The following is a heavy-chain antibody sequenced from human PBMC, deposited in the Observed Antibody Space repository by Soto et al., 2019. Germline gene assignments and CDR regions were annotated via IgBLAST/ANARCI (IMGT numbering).Heavy chain of an antibody. CDR2: IYTSASI. CDR1: GADINTYS. J-gene: IGHJ6*02. D-gene: IGHD6-19*01. CDR3: ARDREAGYNFYYGMDV. V-gene: IGHV4-4*07. Sequence: PSETLSLTCSVSGADINTYSWTWIRQPAGKGLEWIGRIYTSASINYNPSLRCRVTLSVDTSTNQVSLKLASVTAADTAVYYCARDREAGYNFYYGMDVWGQGTTVTVSS.